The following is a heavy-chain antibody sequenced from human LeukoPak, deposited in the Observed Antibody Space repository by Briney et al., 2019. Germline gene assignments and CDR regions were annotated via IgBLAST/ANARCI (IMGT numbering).Heavy chain of an antibody. V-gene: IGHV3-7*01. CDR2: INQDGGGK. Sequence: GGSLRLSCAASGFTFRTYFMNWVRQAPGKGLEWVASINQDGGGKYYVDSVKGRFTISRDNAKNSLYLHMNSLRAEDTAVYYCARFLITNGDANFGHWGQGNLVTVSS. D-gene: IGHD3-3*01. CDR1: GFTFRTYF. J-gene: IGHJ4*02. CDR3: ARFLITNGDANFGH.